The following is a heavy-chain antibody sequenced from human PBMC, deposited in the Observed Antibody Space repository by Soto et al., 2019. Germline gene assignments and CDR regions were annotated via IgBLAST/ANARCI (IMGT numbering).Heavy chain of an antibody. CDR3: ASRGSSGWYGGEFDY. Sequence: QLQLQESGPGLVKPSETLSLTCTVSGGSISSSSYYWGWIRQPPGKGLEWIGSIYYSGSTYYNPPLQSRVTISVDTSKTQFSLKLSSVTAADTAVYYCASRGSSGWYGGEFDYWGQGTLVTVSS. CDR2: IYYSGST. D-gene: IGHD6-19*01. V-gene: IGHV4-39*01. CDR1: GGSISSSSYY. J-gene: IGHJ4*02.